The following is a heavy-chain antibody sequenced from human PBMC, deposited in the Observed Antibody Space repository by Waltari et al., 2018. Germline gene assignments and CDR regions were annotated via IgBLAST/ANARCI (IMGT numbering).Heavy chain of an antibody. CDR3: TRDRVGYCSGGTCYSRWFDP. CDR2: VDPEYGEA. CDR1: GYSLTESA. J-gene: IGHJ5*02. V-gene: IGHV1-24*01. Sequence: QVQLVQSGAEVKKPGASVKVSCRVSGYSLTESALHWVRQAPGKGLEWLGGVDPEYGEAVYAQEFQCRVTMTEDTSKDTAYMELSSLTYEDTAVYYCTRDRVGYCSGGTCYSRWFDPWGQGTLVTVSS. D-gene: IGHD2-15*01.